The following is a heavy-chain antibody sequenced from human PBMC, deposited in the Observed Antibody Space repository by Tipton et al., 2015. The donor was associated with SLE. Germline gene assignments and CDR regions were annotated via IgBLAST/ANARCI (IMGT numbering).Heavy chain of an antibody. CDR1: GFTFSSYG. V-gene: IGHV3-33*01. Sequence: SCAASGFTFSSYGMHWVRQAPGKGLEWVAVIWYDGSNKYYADSVKGRFTISRDNSKNTLYLQMNSLRAEDTAVYYCARDYAAAASLDVWGKGTTVTVSS. D-gene: IGHD6-13*01. CDR2: IWYDGSNK. J-gene: IGHJ6*04. CDR3: ARDYAAAASLDV.